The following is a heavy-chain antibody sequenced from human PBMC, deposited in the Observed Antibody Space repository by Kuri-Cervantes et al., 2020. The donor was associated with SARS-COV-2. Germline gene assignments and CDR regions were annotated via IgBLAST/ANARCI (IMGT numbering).Heavy chain of an antibody. Sequence: GGSLRLSCAASGFTFSSYVMHWVRQAPGKGLDWVALIWYDGGNKYYVDSVKGRFTISRDNSKNTLYLQMNSLRAEDTAVYYCARDGGIAVAAHFDYWGQGTLVTVSS. V-gene: IGHV3-33*01. CDR2: IWYDGGNK. CDR1: GFTFSSYV. D-gene: IGHD6-19*01. J-gene: IGHJ4*02. CDR3: ARDGGIAVAAHFDY.